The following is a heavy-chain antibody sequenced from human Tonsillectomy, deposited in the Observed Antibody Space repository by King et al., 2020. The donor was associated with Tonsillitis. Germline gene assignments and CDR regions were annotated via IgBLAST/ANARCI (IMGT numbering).Heavy chain of an antibody. D-gene: IGHD3-9*01. J-gene: IGHJ3*02. CDR2: ISSSSSYI. V-gene: IGHV3-21*01. Sequence: VQLVESGGGLVKPGGSLRLSCAASGFTFSSYSMNWVRQAPGKGLEWVSSISSSSSYIYYADSVKGRCTTSRDNAKNSLYLQMNSLRDEDTAVYYCARESVLLYFDWPPHDAFDIWGDGTMVTVSS. CDR3: ARESVLLYFDWPPHDAFDI. CDR1: GFTFSSYS.